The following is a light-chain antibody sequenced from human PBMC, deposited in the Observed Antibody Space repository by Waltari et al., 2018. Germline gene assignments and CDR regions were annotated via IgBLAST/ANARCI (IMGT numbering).Light chain of an antibody. CDR3: QQSENWPYT. J-gene: IGKJ2*01. V-gene: IGKV3-15*01. CDR2: RAS. Sequence: IVMTQSPDSLSLSPGQRVTLPCRATQSVNTKFAWYPPKPGQAPRLLIYRASTRATGIPARFSGSGSGTQFTLTISSLQSEDFAVYYCQQSENWPYTFGRGTKLEIK. CDR1: QSVNTK.